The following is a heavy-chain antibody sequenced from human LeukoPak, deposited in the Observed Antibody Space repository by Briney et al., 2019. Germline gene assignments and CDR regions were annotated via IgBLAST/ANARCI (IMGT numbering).Heavy chain of an antibody. CDR1: GGSISSSSYY. D-gene: IGHD6-19*01. Sequence: SETLSLTCTVSGGSISSSSYYWGWIRQPPGKGLEWIRSIYYSGSTYYNPSLKSRVTISVDTSKNQFSLKLSSVTAADTAVYYCARQGIAVAGDFDYWGQGTLVTVSS. CDR2: IYYSGST. CDR3: ARQGIAVAGDFDY. V-gene: IGHV4-39*01. J-gene: IGHJ4*02.